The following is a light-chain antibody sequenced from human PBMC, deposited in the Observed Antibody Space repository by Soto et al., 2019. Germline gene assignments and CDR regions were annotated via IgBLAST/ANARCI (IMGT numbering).Light chain of an antibody. Sequence: QSALTQPASASGSPGQSVTISCTGTSSDVGYYNYVSWYQQHPGKAPKLMIYDVSNRPSGVSNRFSGSKSGNTASLTISGLQAEDEADYYCSSYAGSSTVVFGGGTKLTVL. CDR3: SSYAGSSTVV. J-gene: IGLJ2*01. CDR2: DVS. V-gene: IGLV2-14*01. CDR1: SSDVGYYNY.